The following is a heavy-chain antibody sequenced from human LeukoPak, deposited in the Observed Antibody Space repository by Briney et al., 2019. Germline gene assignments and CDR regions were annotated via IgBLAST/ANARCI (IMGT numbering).Heavy chain of an antibody. CDR1: GFTFSSYE. Sequence: GGSLRLSCAASGFTFSSYEMNWVRQAPGKGLEWVSYISSSGSTIFYADSVKGRFTISRDNAKNTLFLQMDSLRDEDTAVYYCVRDLQDWGQGTLVTVSS. CDR2: ISSSGSTI. CDR3: VRDLQD. J-gene: IGHJ4*02. V-gene: IGHV3-48*03.